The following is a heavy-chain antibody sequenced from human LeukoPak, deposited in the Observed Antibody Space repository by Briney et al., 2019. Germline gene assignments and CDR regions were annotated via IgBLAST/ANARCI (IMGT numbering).Heavy chain of an antibody. D-gene: IGHD6-6*01. Sequence: NPGGSLRLSCAASGFTFSRHNMNWVRQAPGKGLEWVSSISSSSSYIYYADSVKGRFTISRDNARNSLYLQMNSLRAEDTAVYYCAKIGSFYYYYYMDVWGKGTTVTVSS. CDR3: AKIGSFYYYYYMDV. CDR2: ISSSSSYI. V-gene: IGHV3-21*01. J-gene: IGHJ6*03. CDR1: GFTFSRHN.